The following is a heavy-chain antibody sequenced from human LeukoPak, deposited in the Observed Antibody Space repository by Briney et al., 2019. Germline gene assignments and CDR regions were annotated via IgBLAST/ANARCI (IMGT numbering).Heavy chain of an antibody. CDR2: IIPIFGTA. CDR3: ARGFLAPGLSGWYYVFDH. Sequence: SVKVSCKASGGTFSSYAISWVRQAPGQGLEWMGRIIPIFGTANYAQKFQGRVTVTTDESTSTAYMELSSLRSEDTAVYYCARGFLAPGLSGWYYVFDHWGQGTLVTVSS. V-gene: IGHV1-69*05. CDR1: GGTFSSYA. J-gene: IGHJ4*02. D-gene: IGHD6-19*01.